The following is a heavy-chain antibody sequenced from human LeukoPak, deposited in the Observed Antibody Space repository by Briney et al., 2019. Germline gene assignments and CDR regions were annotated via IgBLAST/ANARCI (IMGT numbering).Heavy chain of an antibody. D-gene: IGHD3-9*01. CDR2: IYYSGST. J-gene: IGHJ6*02. CDR3: ARDILTGYSRRYYYYGMDV. Sequence: PSETLSLTCTVSGGSTSSYYWSWIRQPPGKGLEWIGYIYYSGSTNYNPSLKSRVTISVDTSKNQFSLKLSSVTAADTAVYYCARDILTGYSRRYYYYGMDVWGQGTTVTVSS. CDR1: GGSTSSYY. V-gene: IGHV4-59*01.